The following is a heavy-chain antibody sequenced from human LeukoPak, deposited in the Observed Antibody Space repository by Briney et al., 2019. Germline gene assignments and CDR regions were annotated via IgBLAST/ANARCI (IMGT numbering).Heavy chain of an antibody. CDR1: GFTVSSTY. CDR2: TYSGGST. D-gene: IGHD1-26*01. Sequence: PGGSLRLSCLASGFTVSSTYMSWVRQAPGKGLEWVSVTYSGGSTYYADSVKGRCTISRDNSKNTLYLQMNSLRGEDTAVYYCASGIRAFDNWGQEPWSPSPQ. V-gene: IGHV3-66*01. J-gene: IGHJ4*01. CDR3: ASGIRAFDN.